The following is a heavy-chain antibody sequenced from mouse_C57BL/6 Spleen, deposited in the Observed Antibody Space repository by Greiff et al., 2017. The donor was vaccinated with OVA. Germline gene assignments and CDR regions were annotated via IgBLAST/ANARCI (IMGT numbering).Heavy chain of an antibody. CDR1: GFTFSSYG. Sequence: EVKLVESGGDLVKPGGSLKLSCAASGFTFSSYGMSWVRQTPDKRLEWVATISSGGSYTYYPDSVKGRFTISRDNAKNTLYLQMSSLKSEDTAMYYCARHTTVAGYYFDYWGQGTTLTVSS. CDR3: ARHTTVAGYYFDY. D-gene: IGHD1-1*01. V-gene: IGHV5-6*01. J-gene: IGHJ2*01. CDR2: ISSGGSYT.